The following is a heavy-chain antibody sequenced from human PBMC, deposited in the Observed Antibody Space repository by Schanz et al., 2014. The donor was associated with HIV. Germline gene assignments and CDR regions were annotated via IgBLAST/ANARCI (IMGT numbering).Heavy chain of an antibody. V-gene: IGHV3-9*01. CDR1: GFTFDDYA. CDR3: AKSEGSLWFGELPSGFDL. CDR2: ISWNSGSI. Sequence: EVQLLDSGGGLVQPGRSLRLSCAASGFTFDDYAMHWVRQVPGKGLEWVSGISWNSGSIGYADSVKGRFTISRDNAKNSLYLQMNSLRAEDTALYFCAKSEGSLWFGELPSGFDLWGRGIVVTVSS. D-gene: IGHD3-10*01. J-gene: IGHJ2*01.